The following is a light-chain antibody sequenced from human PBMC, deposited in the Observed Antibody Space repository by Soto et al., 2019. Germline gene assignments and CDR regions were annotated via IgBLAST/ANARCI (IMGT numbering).Light chain of an antibody. CDR1: SSDVGGYIY. CDR2: EVS. V-gene: IGLV2-14*01. J-gene: IGLJ1*01. Sequence: QSVLTQPASVSGSPGQSITISCTGTSSDVGGYIYVSWYRQHPGKAPKPIIYEVSNRPSGVSNRFSGSKSGNTASLTISGLQAEDEADYYCSSYTSMTTLVFGTGTNLTVL. CDR3: SSYTSMTTLV.